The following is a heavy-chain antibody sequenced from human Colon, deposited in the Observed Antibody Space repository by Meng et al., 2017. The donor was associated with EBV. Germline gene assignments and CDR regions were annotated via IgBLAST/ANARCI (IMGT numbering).Heavy chain of an antibody. D-gene: IGHD6-19*01. V-gene: IGHV4-31*03. CDR1: GGSVSSGGYY. J-gene: IGHJ4*02. CDR2: IYYSGST. Sequence: GRLQESGPGLVKPSQPLSLTCTVSGGSVSSGGYYWTWIRQHPGKGLEWFGHIYYSGSTFYNPSLKRRVIISIDTSKNQFSLNLRSVTAADTAVYYCARVSSGWDYFDYWGQGTLVTVSS. CDR3: ARVSSGWDYFDY.